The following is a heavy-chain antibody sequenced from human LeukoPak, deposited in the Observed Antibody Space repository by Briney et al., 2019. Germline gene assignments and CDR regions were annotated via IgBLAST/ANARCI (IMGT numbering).Heavy chain of an antibody. CDR1: GGSISSYY. D-gene: IGHD3-9*01. CDR3: AASLDMTGNAFDI. V-gene: IGHV4-59*12. CDR2: IYYSGST. Sequence: PSETLSLTCTVSGGSISSYYWSWIRQPPGKGLEWIGYIYYSGSTNYNPSLKSRVTISVDTSKNQFSLKLSSVTAADTAVYYCAASLDMTGNAFDIWGQGTMVTVSS. J-gene: IGHJ3*02.